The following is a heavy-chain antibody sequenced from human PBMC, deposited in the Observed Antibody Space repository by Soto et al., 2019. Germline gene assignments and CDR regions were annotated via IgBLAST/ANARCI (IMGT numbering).Heavy chain of an antibody. J-gene: IGHJ6*02. CDR2: IYPGDSDT. CDR3: ATTYYYDSSGYQPYYYGMDV. Sequence: PGESLKISCKGSGYSFTSYWIGWVRQMPGKGLEWMGIIYPGDSDTRYSPSFQGQVTISADKSISTAYLQWSSLKASDTAMYYCATTYYYDSSGYQPYYYGMDVWGQGTTVTVSS. D-gene: IGHD3-22*01. CDR1: GYSFTSYW. V-gene: IGHV5-51*01.